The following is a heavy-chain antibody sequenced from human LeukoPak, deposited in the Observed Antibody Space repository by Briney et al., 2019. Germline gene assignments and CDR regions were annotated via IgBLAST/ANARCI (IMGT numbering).Heavy chain of an antibody. CDR1: GGSISSYC. V-gene: IGHV4-59*01. D-gene: IGHD3-3*01. Sequence: PSETLSLACTVSGGSISSYCWSWIRQPPGKGLEWIGYIYYSGSTNYNPSLKSRVTISVDTSKNQFSLKLSSVTAADTAVYYCARDLGRYDFWSGYYNPYYYYYMDVWGKGTTVTVSS. CDR3: ARDLGRYDFWSGYYNPYYYYYMDV. CDR2: IYYSGST. J-gene: IGHJ6*03.